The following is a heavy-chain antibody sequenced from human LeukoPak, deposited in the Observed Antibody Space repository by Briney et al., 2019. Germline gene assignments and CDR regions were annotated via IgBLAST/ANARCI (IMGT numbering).Heavy chain of an antibody. D-gene: IGHD3-22*01. V-gene: IGHV4-38-2*02. J-gene: IGHJ4*02. CDR3: ARGITMIVVVEPFWDY. CDR2: IYHSGST. CDR1: GYSISSGYY. Sequence: SETLSLTCTVSGYSISSGYYWGWIRQPPGKGLEWIGSIYHSGSTYYNPSLKSRVTISVDTSKNQFSLKLSSVTAADTAVYYCARGITMIVVVEPFWDYWGQGTLVTVSS.